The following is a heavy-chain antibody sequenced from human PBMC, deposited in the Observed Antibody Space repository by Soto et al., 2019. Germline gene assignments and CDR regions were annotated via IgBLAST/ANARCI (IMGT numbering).Heavy chain of an antibody. V-gene: IGHV1-3*01. Sequence: QVQLVQSGAEVKKPGASVKVSCKASGYTFTSYAMHWVRQAPGQRLERMGWINAGNGNTKYSQKFQGRVTITRDTSVSTAYMELSSLRSEDTAVYYCARDQLRYFDWLYPFDYWGQGTLVTVSS. CDR2: INAGNGNT. J-gene: IGHJ4*02. CDR1: GYTFTSYA. D-gene: IGHD3-9*01. CDR3: ARDQLRYFDWLYPFDY.